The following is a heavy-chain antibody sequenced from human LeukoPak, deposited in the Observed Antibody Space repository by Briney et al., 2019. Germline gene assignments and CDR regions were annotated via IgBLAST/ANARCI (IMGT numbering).Heavy chain of an antibody. V-gene: IGHV4-61*05. CDR3: ARQGSRYSGYDSPFDY. Sequence: SETLSLTCTVSGGSISSSSYYWGWIRQPPGKGLEWIGYIYYSGSTNYNPSLKSRVTISVDTSKNQFSLKLSSVTAADTAVYYCARQGSRYSGYDSPFDYWGQGTLVTVSS. J-gene: IGHJ4*02. CDR2: IYYSGST. CDR1: GGSISSSSYY. D-gene: IGHD5-12*01.